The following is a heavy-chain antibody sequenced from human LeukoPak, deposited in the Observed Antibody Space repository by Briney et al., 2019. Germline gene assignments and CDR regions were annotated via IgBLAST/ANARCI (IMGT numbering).Heavy chain of an antibody. CDR1: GFTFTSYS. CDR3: AREVAAADDC. CDR2: ISNSGSYI. D-gene: IGHD6-13*01. Sequence: GESLKISCAASGFTFTSYSMNWVRQAPGKGLEWVSSISNSGSYIYYADSVKGRFTISRDNARNSLYLQLKSLRAEDTAVYSCAREVAAADDCWGQGTLVTVSS. J-gene: IGHJ4*02. V-gene: IGHV3-21*01.